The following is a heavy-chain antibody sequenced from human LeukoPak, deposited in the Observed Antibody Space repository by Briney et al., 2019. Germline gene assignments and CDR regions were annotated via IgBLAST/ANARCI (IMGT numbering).Heavy chain of an antibody. CDR3: AKGYYYGSGSYRFPFDY. Sequence: HPGGSLRLSCAASGFTVSSNYMSWVRQAPGKGLEWVSVIYSGGSTYYADSVKGRFTISRDNSKNTLYLQMNSLRAEDTAVYYCAKGYYYGSGSYRFPFDYWGQGTLVTVSS. CDR2: IYSGGST. V-gene: IGHV3-53*05. D-gene: IGHD3-10*01. J-gene: IGHJ4*02. CDR1: GFTVSSNY.